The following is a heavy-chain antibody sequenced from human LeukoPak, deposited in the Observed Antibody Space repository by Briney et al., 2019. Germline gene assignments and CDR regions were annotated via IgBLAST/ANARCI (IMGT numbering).Heavy chain of an antibody. D-gene: IGHD6-19*01. V-gene: IGHV1-2*02. CDR1: GYTFTGYY. Sequence: ASVKVSCMASGYTFTGYYMHWVRQAPGQGREWMGWINPNSGGTNYAQKFQGRVTMTRDTSISTAYMELSRLRSDDTAVYYCARGASQWLVASNFDYWGQGTLVTVSS. CDR3: ARGASQWLVASNFDY. CDR2: INPNSGGT. J-gene: IGHJ4*02.